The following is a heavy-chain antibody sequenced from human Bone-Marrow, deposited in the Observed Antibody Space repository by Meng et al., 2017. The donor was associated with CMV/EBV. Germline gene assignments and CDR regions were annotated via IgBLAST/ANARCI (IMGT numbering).Heavy chain of an antibody. CDR3: ARDYSSSWYAGGFDF. Sequence: GESLKISCAASGFTFSSYGMHWVRQAPGKGLEWVAFIRYDGSNKYYVDSVKGRFTISRDNAKNSLYLQMNSLRAEDTAVYYCARDYSSSWYAGGFDFWGQGTLVTVSS. D-gene: IGHD6-13*01. CDR2: IRYDGSNK. V-gene: IGHV3-30*02. J-gene: IGHJ4*02. CDR1: GFTFSSYG.